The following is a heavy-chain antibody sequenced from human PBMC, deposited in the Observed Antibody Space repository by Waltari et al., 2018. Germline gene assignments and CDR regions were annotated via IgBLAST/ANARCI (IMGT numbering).Heavy chain of an antibody. Sequence: QVQLQKSGPGLVKPSETLSLTCTVSGGSISSYYWSWIRQPPGKGLEWIGYIYYSGSTNYNPSLKSRVTISVDTSKNQFSLKLSSVTAADTAVYYCAREDYYGSGSYSRRYYYYYMDVWGKGTTVTVSS. V-gene: IGHV4-59*01. D-gene: IGHD3-10*01. CDR3: AREDYYGSGSYSRRYYYYYMDV. CDR1: GGSISSYY. J-gene: IGHJ6*03. CDR2: IYYSGST.